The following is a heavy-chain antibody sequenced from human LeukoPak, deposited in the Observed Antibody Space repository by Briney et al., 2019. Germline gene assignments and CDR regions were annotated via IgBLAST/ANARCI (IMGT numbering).Heavy chain of an antibody. J-gene: IGHJ4*02. D-gene: IGHD4-11*01. CDR3: AKSSTLTTYEHLDY. Sequence: GGSLRLSCAASGFTFSSYSMNWVRQAPGKGLEWVSGVRGGGDFPYYADSVQGRFTISRDNSKNTLFLQMNSLRAEDTAIYYCAKSSTLTTYEHLDYWGQGTLVTVSS. V-gene: IGHV3-23*01. CDR2: VRGGGDFP. CDR1: GFTFSSYS.